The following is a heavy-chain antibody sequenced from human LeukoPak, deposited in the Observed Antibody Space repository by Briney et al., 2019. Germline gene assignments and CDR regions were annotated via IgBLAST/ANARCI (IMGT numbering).Heavy chain of an antibody. CDR3: ATLYSSGWHLYYYYGMDV. V-gene: IGHV1-69*04. D-gene: IGHD6-19*01. CDR1: GGTFSSYA. J-gene: IGHJ6*02. CDR2: IIPILGIA. Sequence: GASVKVSCKASGGTFSSYAISWVRQAPGQGLEWMGRIIPILGIANYAQKFQGRVTITADKSTSTAYMELSSLRSEDTVVYYCATLYSSGWHLYYYYGMDVWGQGTTVTVSS.